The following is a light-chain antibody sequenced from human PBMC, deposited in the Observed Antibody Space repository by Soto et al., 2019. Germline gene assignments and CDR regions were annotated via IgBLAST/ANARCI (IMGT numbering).Light chain of an antibody. CDR2: WAS. CDR3: QQYYNFPPT. CDR1: QSVLDSSNNKNN. V-gene: IGKV4-1*01. J-gene: IGKJ2*01. Sequence: DIVMTQSPDSLAVSLGERATINCKSSQSVLDSSNNKNNLVWYQQKPGQPPKLLIYWASTRESGVPDRFSGSGSETDFTLTITSLQAEDVAVYYCQQYYNFPPTFGQGTKLEIK.